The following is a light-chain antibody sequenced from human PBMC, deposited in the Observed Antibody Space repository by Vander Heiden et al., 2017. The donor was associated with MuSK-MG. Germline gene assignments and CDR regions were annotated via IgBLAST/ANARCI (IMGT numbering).Light chain of an antibody. V-gene: IGKV3-20*01. CDR2: GAS. CDR1: QSVSSSY. J-gene: IGKJ4*01. CDR3: QQYGSSPQPLT. Sequence: EIVLTQSPGTLSLSPGERATLSCRASQSVSSSYLAWYQQKPGQAPRLLIYGASSRATGIPDRFSGSGSGTDFTLTISRLEPEDFAVYYCQQYGSSPQPLTFGGGTKVEIK.